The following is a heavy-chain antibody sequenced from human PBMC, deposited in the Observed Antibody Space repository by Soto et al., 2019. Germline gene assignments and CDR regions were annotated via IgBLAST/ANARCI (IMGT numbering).Heavy chain of an antibody. Sequence: GGSLRLSCAASGFTFSSYTMNWVRQAPGKGLEWVSSISSGSGYIYYADSVKGRFSISRDNAKNSLFLQMHSLRAEDTAVYYCARALYCSSTSCHDYPFDYWGQGTLVTVSS. CDR1: GFTFSSYT. J-gene: IGHJ4*02. D-gene: IGHD2-2*01. V-gene: IGHV3-21*01. CDR3: ARALYCSSTSCHDYPFDY. CDR2: ISSGSGYI.